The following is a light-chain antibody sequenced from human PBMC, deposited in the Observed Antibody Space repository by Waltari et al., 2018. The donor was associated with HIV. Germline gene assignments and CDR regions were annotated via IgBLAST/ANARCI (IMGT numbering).Light chain of an antibody. Sequence: QSVLTQPPSVSAAPGQKVTISCSGSSSNIGSNDVSWYQQLPGTAPKLLIYENNKPPSGIPDRFSGSKSGTSATLGIAGLQAGDEADYYCGTWDSSLSTGVLFGGGTKLTVL. V-gene: IGLV1-51*01. CDR1: SSNIGSND. J-gene: IGLJ2*01. CDR3: GTWDSSLSTGVL. CDR2: ENN.